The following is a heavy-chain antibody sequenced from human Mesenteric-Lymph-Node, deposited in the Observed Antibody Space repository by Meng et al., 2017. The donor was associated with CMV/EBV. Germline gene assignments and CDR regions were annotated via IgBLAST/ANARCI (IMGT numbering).Heavy chain of an antibody. J-gene: IGHJ4*02. V-gene: IGHV3-74*01. CDR3: AREGFGYSYGF. CDR2: INSDGSST. CDR1: GFTFSSYW. Sequence: SCLASGFTFSSYWMHWVRQAPGKGLVWVSRINSDGSSTNYADSVKGRFTISRDNAKNTLYLQMNSLRAEDTAVYYCAREGFGYSYGFWGQGTLVTVSS. D-gene: IGHD5-18*01.